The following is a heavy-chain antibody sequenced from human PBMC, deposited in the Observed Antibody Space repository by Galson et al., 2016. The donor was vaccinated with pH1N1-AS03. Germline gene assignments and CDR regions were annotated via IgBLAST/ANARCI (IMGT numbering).Heavy chain of an antibody. CDR3: AIGPVSYSNYWFPPPDY. CDR2: ISGNGVST. D-gene: IGHD6-13*01. V-gene: IGHV3-64*01. CDR1: GFTFSSYA. Sequence: SLRLSCAASGFTFSSYAMYWVRQAPGKGLEYVSAISGNGVSTYYANSVKGRFTISSDNYKNTLYLQMGSLRAEDMAVYYCAIGPVSYSNYWFPPPDYWGQGALATASP. J-gene: IGHJ4*02.